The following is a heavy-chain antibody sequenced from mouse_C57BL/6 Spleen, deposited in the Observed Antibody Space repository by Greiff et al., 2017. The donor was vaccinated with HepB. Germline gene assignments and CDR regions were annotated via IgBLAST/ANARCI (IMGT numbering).Heavy chain of an antibody. J-gene: IGHJ2*01. Sequence: EVQLQQSGPELVKPGASVKISCKASGYTFTDYYMNWVKQSHGKSLEWIGDINPNNGGTSYNQKFKGKATLTVDKSSSTAYMELRSLTSEDSAVYYCARRARGYGYYFDYWSQGTTLTVSS. D-gene: IGHD1-1*02. CDR3: ARRARGYGYYFDY. CDR1: GYTFTDYY. CDR2: INPNNGGT. V-gene: IGHV1-26*01.